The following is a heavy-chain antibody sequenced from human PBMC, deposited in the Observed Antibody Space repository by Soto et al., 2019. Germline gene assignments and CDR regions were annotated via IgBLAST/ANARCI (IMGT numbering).Heavy chain of an antibody. CDR3: ARYSPKYYDSSGYYFYFDY. CDR1: GGSISSYY. Sequence: QVQLQESGPGLVKPSETLSLTCTVSGGSISSYYWSWIRQPPGKGLEWIGYIYYSGSTNYNPSLKSRVTISVDTSKNQFSLKLSSVTAADTAVYYCARYSPKYYDSSGYYFYFDYWGQGTLVTVSS. CDR2: IYYSGST. V-gene: IGHV4-59*01. D-gene: IGHD3-22*01. J-gene: IGHJ4*02.